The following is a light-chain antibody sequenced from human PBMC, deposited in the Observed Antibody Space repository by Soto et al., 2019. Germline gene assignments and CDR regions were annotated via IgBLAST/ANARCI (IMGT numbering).Light chain of an antibody. CDR1: QSIGSK. V-gene: IGKV3-20*01. CDR2: DAS. CDR3: QQYGYSFT. J-gene: IGKJ4*01. Sequence: EIVMTQSPATLSVSPGERATLSCRASQSIGSKLAWYQQKPGQAPRLLIYDASSRATGIPDRFSGSGSGTDFTLTISRLEPEYFGVYYCQQYGYSFTFGGGTKVDSK.